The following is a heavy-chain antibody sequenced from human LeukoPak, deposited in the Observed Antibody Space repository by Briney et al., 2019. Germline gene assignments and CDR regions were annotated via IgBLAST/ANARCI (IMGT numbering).Heavy chain of an antibody. V-gene: IGHV3-48*03. D-gene: IGHD3-10*01. Sequence: GGSLRLSCAASGFTFSSYEMNWVRQAPGKGLEWVSYISSSGSTIYYADSVKGRFTISRDNAKNSLYLQMSSLRAEDTAVYYCARDDYSSGSPTIDYWGQGTLVAVSS. CDR3: ARDDYSSGSPTIDY. CDR1: GFTFSSYE. J-gene: IGHJ4*02. CDR2: ISSSGSTI.